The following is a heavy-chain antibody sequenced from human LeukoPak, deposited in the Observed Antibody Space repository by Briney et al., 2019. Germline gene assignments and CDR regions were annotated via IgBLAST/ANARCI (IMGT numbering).Heavy chain of an antibody. CDR1: GYTFTGYY. CDR2: ISAYNGNT. J-gene: IGHJ6*03. V-gene: IGHV1-18*04. Sequence: ASVKVSCKASGYTFTGYYMHWVRQAPGQGLEWMGWISAYNGNTNYAQKLQGRVTMTTDTSTSTAYMELRSLRSDDTAVCYCARDGYSSSWYSNYYYYYYMDVWGKGTTVTVSS. CDR3: ARDGYSSSWYSNYYYYYYMDV. D-gene: IGHD6-13*01.